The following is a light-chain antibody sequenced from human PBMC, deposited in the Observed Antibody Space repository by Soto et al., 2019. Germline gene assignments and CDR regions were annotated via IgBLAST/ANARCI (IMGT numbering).Light chain of an antibody. Sequence: QSALTQPASVSGSPGQSITISCTGTSSDVGGYNYVSWYQQHPGKAPKLMIYDVSNRPSGVSNRFSGSKSGNTASLTISGLQAEDEADYYCSSYISSSVYVFGTGTKLTVL. J-gene: IGLJ1*01. CDR3: SSYISSSVYV. CDR1: SSDVGGYNY. V-gene: IGLV2-14*01. CDR2: DVS.